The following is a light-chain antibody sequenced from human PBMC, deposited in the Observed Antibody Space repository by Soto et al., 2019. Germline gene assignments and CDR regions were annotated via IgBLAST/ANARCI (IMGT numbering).Light chain of an antibody. CDR2: GAS. J-gene: IGKJ4*01. Sequence: EIVLTQSPGTLSLSPGERATLSCRASQTVGNNYLAWYQQKPGQTPRLLIHGASNRATGIPDRLSGSGSGTDFSLIISRLEPEDFAVYYCQQYASPPLTFGGGTKVEIK. V-gene: IGKV3-20*01. CDR1: QTVGNNY. CDR3: QQYASPPLT.